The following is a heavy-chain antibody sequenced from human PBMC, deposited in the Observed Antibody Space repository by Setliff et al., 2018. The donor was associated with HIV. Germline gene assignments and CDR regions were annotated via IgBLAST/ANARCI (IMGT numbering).Heavy chain of an antibody. V-gene: IGHV1-18*01. J-gene: IGHJ4*02. CDR2: ISPNFGHT. CDR1: GYTFTTYG. D-gene: IGHD3-10*01. CDR3: ASTLLWVGEFIKH. Sequence: ASVKVSCKASGYTFTTYGISWVRQAPGHGLEWMGWISPNFGHTKYAQRFLDRLTITTDQIMTTAFMELTSLRPDDTAVYFCASTLLWVGEFIKHWGQGTLVTVSS.